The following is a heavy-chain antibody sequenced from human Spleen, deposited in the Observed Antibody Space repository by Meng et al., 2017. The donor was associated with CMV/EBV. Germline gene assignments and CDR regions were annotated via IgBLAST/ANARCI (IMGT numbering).Heavy chain of an antibody. V-gene: IGHV1-2*02. J-gene: IGHJ6*01. CDR1: GYTFTAYY. Sequence: ASVKVSCKASGYTFTAYYIHWVRQAPGQRLEWMGWINPNSGGSDYAQKFQGRVTMTRDTSITTAYMELSRLISDDTAVYFCARDRAPVIYYYGMDVWGQGTTVTVSS. CDR3: ARDRAPVIYYYGMDV. CDR2: INPNSGGS. D-gene: IGHD3-10*01.